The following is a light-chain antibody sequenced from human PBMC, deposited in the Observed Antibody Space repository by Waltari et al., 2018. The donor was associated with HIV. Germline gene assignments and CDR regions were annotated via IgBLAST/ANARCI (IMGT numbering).Light chain of an antibody. J-gene: IGLJ3*02. V-gene: IGLV2-11*01. Sequence: QSALTQPRSVSGSPGQSVTISCPGTSSDVGAYNYVSWYQQHPGKAPKLMIYDVTRRPSGLPDRFSGSKSGNTASLTISGLQAEDEADYYCCSYAGNYTGVFGGGTKLTVL. CDR1: SSDVGAYNY. CDR3: CSYAGNYTGV. CDR2: DVT.